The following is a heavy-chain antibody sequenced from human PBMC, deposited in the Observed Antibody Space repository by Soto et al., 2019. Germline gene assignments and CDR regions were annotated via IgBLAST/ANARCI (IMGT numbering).Heavy chain of an antibody. D-gene: IGHD1-1*01. CDR1: GGSISSGGYY. CDR2: IYYSGST. CDR3: ARRLGTEHYYYGMDV. V-gene: IGHV4-61*08. Sequence: SETLSLTCTVSGGSISSGGYYWSWIRQHPGKGLEWIGYIYYSGSTYYNPSLKSRVTISVDTSKNQFSLKLSSVTAADTAMYYCARRLGTEHYYYGMDVWGQGTTVTVS. J-gene: IGHJ6*02.